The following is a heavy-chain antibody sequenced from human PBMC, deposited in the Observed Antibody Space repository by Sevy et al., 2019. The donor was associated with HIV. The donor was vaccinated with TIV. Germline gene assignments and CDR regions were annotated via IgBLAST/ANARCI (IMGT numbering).Heavy chain of an antibody. CDR1: GGSISSSSYY. Sequence: SETLSLTCTVSGGSISSSSYYWGWIRQPPGKGLEWIGSIYYSGSTYYNPSLKSRVTISVDTSKNQFSLKLVSVTAADTAVYYCERLASYYYGMDVWGQGTTVTVSS. CDR3: ERLASYYYGMDV. J-gene: IGHJ6*02. V-gene: IGHV4-39*01. CDR2: IYYSGST.